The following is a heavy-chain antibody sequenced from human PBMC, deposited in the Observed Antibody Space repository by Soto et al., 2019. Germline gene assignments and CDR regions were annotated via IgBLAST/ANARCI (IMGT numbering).Heavy chain of an antibody. CDR1: GYTFTSYS. D-gene: IGHD6-13*01. V-gene: IGHV1-18*01. CDR2: ISAYYGNT. J-gene: IGHJ4*02. Sequence: QVQLVQSGAEVKKPGASVKVSCKASGYTFTSYSISWVRQAPGQGLEWMGRISAYYGNTNYAHKLQGRVTMTTDTSTSTAYMELRRLRSDDTAVYYCARDLAAGTCDYWGQGTLVTVSS. CDR3: ARDLAAGTCDY.